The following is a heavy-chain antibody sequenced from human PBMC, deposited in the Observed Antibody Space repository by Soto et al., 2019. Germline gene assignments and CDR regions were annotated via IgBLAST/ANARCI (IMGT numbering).Heavy chain of an antibody. CDR2: INPNSGGT. D-gene: IGHD3-3*01. CDR3: ARSTIFGVVITLFDC. Sequence: ASVKVSCKASGYTFTVYYMHWVRQAPGQGLEWMGWINPNSGGTNYAQKFQGWVTMTRDTSISTAYMELSRLRSDDTAVYYCARSTIFGVVITLFDCWGQGTLVTVSS. V-gene: IGHV1-2*04. J-gene: IGHJ4*02. CDR1: GYTFTVYY.